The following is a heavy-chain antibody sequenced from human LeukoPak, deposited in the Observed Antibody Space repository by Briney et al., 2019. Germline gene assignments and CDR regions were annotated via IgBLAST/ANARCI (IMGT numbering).Heavy chain of an antibody. CDR3: AKVTRTTGYSSGWPLDY. V-gene: IGHV3-30*18. CDR1: GFTFSSYG. J-gene: IGHJ4*02. D-gene: IGHD6-19*01. Sequence: PVRSLRLSCAASGFTFSSYGMHWVRQAPGKGLEWVAVISYDGSNKYYADSVKGRFTISRDNSKNTLYLQMNSLRAEDTAVYYCAKVTRTTGYSSGWPLDYWGQGTLVTVSS. CDR2: ISYDGSNK.